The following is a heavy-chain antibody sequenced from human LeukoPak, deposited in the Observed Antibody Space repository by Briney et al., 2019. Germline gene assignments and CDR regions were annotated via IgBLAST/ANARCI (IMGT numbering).Heavy chain of an antibody. CDR2: ISGSGGST. CDR1: GFTLSSYA. Sequence: GGSLRLSCAASGFTLSSYAMSWVRQAPGKGLEWVSAISGSGGSTYYADSVKGRFTISRDNSKNTLYLQMNSLTAEDTAVYYCARGGFQRLYYYYYYMDVWGKGTTVTVSS. V-gene: IGHV3-23*01. CDR3: ARGGFQRLYYYYYYMDV. J-gene: IGHJ6*03. D-gene: IGHD1-26*01.